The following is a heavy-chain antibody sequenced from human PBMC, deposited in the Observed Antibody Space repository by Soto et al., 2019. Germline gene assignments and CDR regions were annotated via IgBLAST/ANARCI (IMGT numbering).Heavy chain of an antibody. CDR1: RFTFSRYP. CDR3: ARGLIPYGLDV. J-gene: IGHJ6*02. CDR2: ISSHGNAT. D-gene: IGHD3-10*01. V-gene: IGHV3-64*07. Sequence: EVHLVESGGALVRPGGSLRLSCAASRFTFSRYPMHWVRQAPGKGLQYVSAISSHGNATFYAESVRGRFLLSRDNSKNTLYLQMGSLRVEDMAVYYCARGLIPYGLDVWGQGTTVTVS.